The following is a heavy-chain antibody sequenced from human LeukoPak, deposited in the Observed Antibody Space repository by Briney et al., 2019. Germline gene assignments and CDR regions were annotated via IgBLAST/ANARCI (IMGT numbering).Heavy chain of an antibody. J-gene: IGHJ3*02. D-gene: IGHD3-3*01. Sequence: GASVKVSCKASGDTFSSYAISWVRQAPGQGLEWMGRITPIFGVGIYAQKFQGRVTITADKPTSTVYMDLSSLRSEDTAVYYCARSIVVPAAMHPDDFWSGYYDAFDIWGQGTMVTVSS. V-gene: IGHV1-69*04. CDR1: GDTFSSYA. CDR3: ARSIVVPAAMHPDDFWSGYYDAFDI. CDR2: ITPIFGVG.